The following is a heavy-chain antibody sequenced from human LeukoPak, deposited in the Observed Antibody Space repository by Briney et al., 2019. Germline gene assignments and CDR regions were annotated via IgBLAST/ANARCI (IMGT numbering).Heavy chain of an antibody. CDR2: AQYDGSTK. CDR3: AELGITMIGGV. CDR1: GFTFSSYG. D-gene: IGHD3-10*02. J-gene: IGHJ6*04. Sequence: GGSLRLSCVASGFTFSSYGMHWVRQAPGKGLEWVAFAQYDGSTKYYADFVKGRFAISRDNAKNSLYLQMNSLRAEDTAVYYCAELGITMIGGVWGKGTTVTISS. V-gene: IGHV3-30*02.